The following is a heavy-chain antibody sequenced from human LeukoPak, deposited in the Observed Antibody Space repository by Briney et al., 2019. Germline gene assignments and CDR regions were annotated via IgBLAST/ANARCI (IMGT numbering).Heavy chain of an antibody. Sequence: GRSLRPSCAASGFTFSSNVMIWVRQAPGKGLEWVSSIPASGGSTYYADSVKGRFTISRDNSKNSLYLQMNSLRAEDTAVYYCAKESSGGWYFDYWGQGTLVTVFS. J-gene: IGHJ4*02. V-gene: IGHV3-23*01. CDR2: IPASGGST. D-gene: IGHD6-19*01. CDR1: GFTFSSNV. CDR3: AKESSGGWYFDY.